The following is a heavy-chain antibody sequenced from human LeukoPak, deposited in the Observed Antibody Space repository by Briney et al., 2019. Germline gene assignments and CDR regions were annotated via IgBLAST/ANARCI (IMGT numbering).Heavy chain of an antibody. J-gene: IGHJ6*03. Sequence: ASVKVSCKASGYTFTSYYMHWVRQAPGQGLEWMGIINPSGGSTSYAQKFQGRVTMTRDMSTSTVYMELSSLRSEDTAVYYCATCSSGYYRLYYYYYMDVWGKGTTVTVSS. CDR2: INPSGGST. V-gene: IGHV1-46*01. CDR1: GYTFTSYY. CDR3: ATCSSGYYRLYYYYYMDV. D-gene: IGHD3-22*01.